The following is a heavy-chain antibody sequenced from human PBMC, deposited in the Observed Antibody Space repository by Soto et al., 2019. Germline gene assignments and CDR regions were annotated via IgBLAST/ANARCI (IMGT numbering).Heavy chain of an antibody. CDR1: GFTVSSKY. J-gene: IGHJ5*02. V-gene: IGHV3-53*01. CDR2: LWSAGLT. Sequence: GFTVSSKYMTWVRQAPGKGLEWVSILWSAGLTYYADSVKGRFTISRDNFKNTVYLQMNGLGVEDSGVYFCARELPPDLWGQGTLVTVSS. D-gene: IGHD2-15*01. CDR3: ARELPPDL.